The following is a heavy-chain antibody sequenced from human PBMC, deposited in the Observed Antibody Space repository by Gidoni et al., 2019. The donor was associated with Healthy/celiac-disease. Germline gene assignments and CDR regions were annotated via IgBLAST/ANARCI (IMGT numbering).Heavy chain of an antibody. V-gene: IGHV2-5*02. Sequence: QITLKESGPTLVQPTQTLTLTCTFSGFSLRTSGVGVGWIRQPPGKALEWLALIYWDDDKRYRPSLKSRLTITKDTSKNQVVLTMTNMDPVDTATYYCAHSGAAGNHFDHWGQGTLVTVSS. D-gene: IGHD6-13*01. J-gene: IGHJ4*02. CDR3: AHSGAAGNHFDH. CDR2: IYWDDDK. CDR1: GFSLRTSGVG.